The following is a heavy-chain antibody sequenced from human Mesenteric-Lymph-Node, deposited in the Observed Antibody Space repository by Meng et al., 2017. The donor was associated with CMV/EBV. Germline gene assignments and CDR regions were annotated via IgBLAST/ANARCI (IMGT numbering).Heavy chain of an antibody. J-gene: IGHJ3*02. Sequence: GESLKISCAASEFTVYSNYMNWVRQAPGKGLEWVSSISSSSSYIYYADSVKGRFTISRDNAKNSLYLQMNSLRAEDTAVYYCARAPVPYGDPPADAFDIWGQGTMVTVSS. D-gene: IGHD4-17*01. CDR1: EFTVYSNY. CDR3: ARAPVPYGDPPADAFDI. V-gene: IGHV3-21*01. CDR2: ISSSSSYI.